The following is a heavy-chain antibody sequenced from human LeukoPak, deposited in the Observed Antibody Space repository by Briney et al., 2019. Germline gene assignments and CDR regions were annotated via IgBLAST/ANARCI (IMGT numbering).Heavy chain of an antibody. J-gene: IGHJ3*02. V-gene: IGHV1-18*01. CDR1: GYTFTSYG. Sequence: ASVKVSCKASGYTFTSYGITWVRQAPGQGLEWMGWITPYNGSTTYAQKFQGRVTMTTDTSTSTAYMELRSLRSDDTAVYYCARDFIAVAGIGYAFDIWGQGTMVTVSS. CDR2: ITPYNGST. D-gene: IGHD6-19*01. CDR3: ARDFIAVAGIGYAFDI.